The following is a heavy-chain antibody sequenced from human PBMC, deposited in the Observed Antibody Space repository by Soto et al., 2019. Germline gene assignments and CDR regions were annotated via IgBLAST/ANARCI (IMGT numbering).Heavy chain of an antibody. Sequence: SQTLSLPCTVSGGSISSHYWSWIRQPPGQGLEWIGYIYYSGSTNYNPSLKSRVTISVDMSKNQFSLKLSSVTAADTAVYYCATILHTYYYDSSGYYDYWGQGTLVTVSS. CDR2: IYYSGST. D-gene: IGHD3-22*01. V-gene: IGHV4-59*11. CDR3: ATILHTYYYDSSGYYDY. J-gene: IGHJ4*02. CDR1: GGSISSHY.